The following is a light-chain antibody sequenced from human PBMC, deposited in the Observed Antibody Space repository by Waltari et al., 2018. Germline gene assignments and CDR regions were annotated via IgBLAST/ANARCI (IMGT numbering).Light chain of an antibody. CDR3: QHHVRLPAT. V-gene: IGKV3-20*01. J-gene: IGKJ1*01. CDR1: QDIGHY. Sequence: IVLTQSPGTLSLSPGGRATLSCRASQDIGHYLAWYQQKPGQAPRLLIYATSTRAAGIPDRFSGRGSGADFSRTITRLEPEDFAVYYCQHHVRLPATFGQGTKV. CDR2: ATS.